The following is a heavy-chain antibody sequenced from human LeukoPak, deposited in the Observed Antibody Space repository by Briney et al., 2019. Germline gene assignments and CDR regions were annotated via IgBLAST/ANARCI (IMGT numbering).Heavy chain of an antibody. J-gene: IGHJ3*02. V-gene: IGHV1-2*02. CDR2: INPNSGGT. D-gene: IGHD2-21*01. CDR3: ARTHCGGDCYLNDAFDI. Sequence: ASVKVSCKASGYTFTGYYMHWVRQAPGQGLEWMGWINPNSGGTNYAQKFQGRVTMTRDTSISTAYMELSRLRSDDTAVHYCARTHCGGDCYLNDAFDIWGQGTMVTVSS. CDR1: GYTFTGYY.